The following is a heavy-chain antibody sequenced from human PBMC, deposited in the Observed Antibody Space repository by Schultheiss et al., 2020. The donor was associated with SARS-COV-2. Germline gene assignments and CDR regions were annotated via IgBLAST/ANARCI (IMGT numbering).Heavy chain of an antibody. CDR1: GGSFSGYY. CDR3: ARGIGEWAAGILIPRYEGNWFDP. Sequence: SETLSLTCAVYGGSFSGYYWSWIRQPPGKGLEWIGEINHSGSTNYNPSLKSRVTISMDMSKNQFSLKLNAVTAADTAVYYCARGIGEWAAGILIPRYEGNWFDPWGQGTLVTVSS. D-gene: IGHD6-13*01. V-gene: IGHV4-34*01. CDR2: INHSGST. J-gene: IGHJ5*02.